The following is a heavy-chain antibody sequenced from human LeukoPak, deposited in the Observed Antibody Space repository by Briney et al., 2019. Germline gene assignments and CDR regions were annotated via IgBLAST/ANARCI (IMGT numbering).Heavy chain of an antibody. D-gene: IGHD3-10*01. CDR1: GFTLRSYA. CDR3: AKDGVLWFGDYYYYGMDV. V-gene: IGHV3-23*01. J-gene: IGHJ6*04. Sequence: GGSLRLSCAASGFTLRSYAMNWVRQAPGKGVEWVSAIRGSGGSTSYADSVKGRFTISRDNSKNTLYLQMNSLRAEDTAVYYCAKDGVLWFGDYYYYGMDVWGKGTTVTVSS. CDR2: IRGSGGST.